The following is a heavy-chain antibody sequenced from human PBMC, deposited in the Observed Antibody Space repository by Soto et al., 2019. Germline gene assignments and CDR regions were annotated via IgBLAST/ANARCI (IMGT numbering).Heavy chain of an antibody. D-gene: IGHD6-19*01. J-gene: IGHJ4*02. CDR2: XNAGNXNT. CDR3: ARDGIAVAADY. Sequence: XSVKVSCKASGCTFTRYAMHWVRQAPGQRLEWMGCXNAGNXNTKSSHKLQGXVTITSDTTASTAYMQLSSLRYEDTDVYYCARDGIAVAADYWGQGTLVTVCS. CDR1: GCTFTRYA. V-gene: IGHV1-3*01.